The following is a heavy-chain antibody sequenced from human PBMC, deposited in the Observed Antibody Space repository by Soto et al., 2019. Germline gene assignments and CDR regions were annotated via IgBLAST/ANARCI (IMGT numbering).Heavy chain of an antibody. V-gene: IGHV4-30-2*01. CDR1: GCSISSGSYS. CDR2: LYHSGST. D-gene: IGHD2-2*01. CDR3: ARGSVPAGTTSYHYGMAG. J-gene: IGHJ6*04. Sequence: TRLLTCAVSGCSISSGSYSWSWIRQPPGTGMEWIGYLYHSGSTYYNPSLKSRVTITVDRSKNQFSLKLSYVTAEDKAVYYCARGSVPAGTTSYHYGMAGWRKGNRATVSS.